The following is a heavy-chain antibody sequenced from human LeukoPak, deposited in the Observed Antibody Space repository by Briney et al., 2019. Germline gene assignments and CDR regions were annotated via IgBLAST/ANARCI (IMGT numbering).Heavy chain of an antibody. D-gene: IGHD3-22*01. J-gene: IGHJ4*02. CDR2: ISSSSSIR. CDR1: GFNFSSYS. V-gene: IGHV3-21*01. Sequence: GGSLRLSCAASGFNFSSYSMNWVRQAPGKGLEWVSSISSSSSIRYYADSVKGRFTISRDNAKNSLYLQMNSLRAEDTAVYYCARESSGYFYWGQGTLVTVSS. CDR3: ARESSGYFY.